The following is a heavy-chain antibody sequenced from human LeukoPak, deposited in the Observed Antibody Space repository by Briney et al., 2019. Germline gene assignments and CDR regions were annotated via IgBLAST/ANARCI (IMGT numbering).Heavy chain of an antibody. J-gene: IGHJ6*02. D-gene: IGHD6-13*01. CDR1: GYSISSGYY. CDR3: ASQYSSSPYYYYGMDV. CDR2: IYHSGST. V-gene: IGHV4-38-2*02. Sequence: SETLSLTCTVSGYSISSGYYWGWIRQPPGKGLEWIGSIYHSGSTYYNPSLKSRVTISVDASKNQFSLKLSSVTAADTAVYYCASQYSSSPYYYYGMDVWGQGTTVTVSS.